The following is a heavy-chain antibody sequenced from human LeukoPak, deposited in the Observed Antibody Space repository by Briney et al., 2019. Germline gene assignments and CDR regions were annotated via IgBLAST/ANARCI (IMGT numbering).Heavy chain of an antibody. CDR1: GDTFTSYG. D-gene: IGHD3-3*01. CDR3: ARYPLHSYYDVWSGSYYYMDV. V-gene: IGHV1-18*01. CDR2: ISAYNGNT. J-gene: IGHJ6*03. Sequence: ASVKVSRKASGDTFTSYGISWVRQAPGQGLEWMGWISAYNGNTNYAQKLQGRVTMTTDTSTSTAYMELRSLRSDDTAVYYCARYPLHSYYDVWSGSYYYMDVWGKGTTVTVSS.